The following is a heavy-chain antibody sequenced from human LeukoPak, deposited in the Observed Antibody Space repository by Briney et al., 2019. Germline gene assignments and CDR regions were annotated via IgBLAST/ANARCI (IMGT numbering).Heavy chain of an antibody. D-gene: IGHD1-1*01. CDR3: ARTVKRYHYYHYMDV. V-gene: IGHV4-61*02. CDR1: GGSIISGGYY. CDR2: IYTSGST. J-gene: IGHJ6*03. Sequence: SETLSLTCSVSGGSIISGGYYWSWIRQPAGKGLEWIGRIYTSGSTNYNPSLKSRVTISVDTSKNQFSLKLSSVTAADTAVYYCARTVKRYHYYHYMDVWGKGTTVTVSS.